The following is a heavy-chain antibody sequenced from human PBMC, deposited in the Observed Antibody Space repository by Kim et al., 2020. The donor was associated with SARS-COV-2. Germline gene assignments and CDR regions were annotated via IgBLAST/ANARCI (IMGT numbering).Heavy chain of an antibody. CDR2: VSAGGSST. V-gene: IGHV3-23*01. J-gene: IGHJ3*01. CDR1: GFTFSSFA. Sequence: GGSLRLSCAASGFTFSSFAMDWVRQAPGKGLEWVSAVSAGGSSTYYADSVKGRFTFSRDMSKNTLSLQMDSLRAEDTAVYYCAKDVSWAISGGGSFHVWG. D-gene: IGHD5-12*01. CDR3: AKDVSWAISGGGSFHV.